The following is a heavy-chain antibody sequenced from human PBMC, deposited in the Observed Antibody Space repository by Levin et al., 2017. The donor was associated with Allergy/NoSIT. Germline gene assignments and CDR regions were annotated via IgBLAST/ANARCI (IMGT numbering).Heavy chain of an antibody. Sequence: GGSLRLSCAASGFTFSSYAMSWVRQAPGKGLEWVSGIRGDGAGTYYADSVKGRFTISRDNSKNTLFLQMNNLRAEDTAVYYCAKEAADGGTLSKLIDYWGRGTLVTVSS. CDR3: AKEAADGGTLSKLIDY. CDR2: IRGDGAGT. D-gene: IGHD4-23*01. V-gene: IGHV3-23*01. CDR1: GFTFSSYA. J-gene: IGHJ4*02.